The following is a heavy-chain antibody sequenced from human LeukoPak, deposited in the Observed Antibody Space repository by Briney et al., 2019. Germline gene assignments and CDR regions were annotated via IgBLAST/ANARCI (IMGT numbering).Heavy chain of an antibody. Sequence: SQTLSLTCTVSGGSISSGGYYWSWIRQQPGKGLEWIGYIYYSGSTYYNPSLKSRVTISVDTSKNQFSLKLSSVTAADTAVYYCARETPPGDFWSGPQGSYYGMDVWGQGTTVTVSS. D-gene: IGHD3-3*01. CDR1: GGSISSGGYY. CDR3: ARETPPGDFWSGPQGSYYGMDV. V-gene: IGHV4-31*03. J-gene: IGHJ6*02. CDR2: IYYSGST.